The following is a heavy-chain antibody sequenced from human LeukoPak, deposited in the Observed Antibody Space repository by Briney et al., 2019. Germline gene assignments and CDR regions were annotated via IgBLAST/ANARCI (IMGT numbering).Heavy chain of an antibody. CDR2: INHSGST. V-gene: IGHV4-34*01. D-gene: IGHD3-22*01. CDR1: GGSFSAYY. J-gene: IGHJ3*02. Sequence: PSETVSLTCAVYGGSFSAYYWTWIRQSPGKGLEWIGEINHSGSTNSNPSLKSRVTISVDPSKNQFSLNLTSVTAADTAVYFCARTPNYYDSSGRKFAYDIWGQGTKVIVSS. CDR3: ARTPNYYDSSGRKFAYDI.